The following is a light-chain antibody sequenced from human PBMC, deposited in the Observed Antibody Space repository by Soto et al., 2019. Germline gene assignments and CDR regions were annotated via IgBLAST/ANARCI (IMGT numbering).Light chain of an antibody. CDR2: EVN. J-gene: IGLJ1*01. V-gene: IGLV2-18*01. CDR1: XSDVGSYNR. CDR3: SLYISGSTYV. Sequence: QSALTHPPSVSGSPGQSVSISXTGTXSDVGSYNRLSWYQQPPGTATKLXMYEVNTRPSGVPDRFSGSKSGSTASMTISGLQAEDEADYYCSLYISGSTYVFGTGTK.